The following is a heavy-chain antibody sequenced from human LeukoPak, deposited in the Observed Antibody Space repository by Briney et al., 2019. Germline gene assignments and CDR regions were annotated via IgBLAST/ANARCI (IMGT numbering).Heavy chain of an antibody. Sequence: SVKVSCKASGGTFSSYAISWVRQAPGQGLEWMGGIIPIFGTANYAQKSQGRVTITADESTSTAYMELSSLRSEDTAVYYCARDSGIVGATWFDYWGQGTLVTASS. V-gene: IGHV1-69*13. D-gene: IGHD1-26*01. CDR3: ARDSGIVGATWFDY. CDR2: IIPIFGTA. J-gene: IGHJ4*02. CDR1: GGTFSSYA.